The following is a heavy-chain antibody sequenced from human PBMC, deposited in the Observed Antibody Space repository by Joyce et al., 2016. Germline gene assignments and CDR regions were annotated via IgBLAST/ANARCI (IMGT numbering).Heavy chain of an antibody. D-gene: IGHD2-21*01. J-gene: IGHJ4*02. CDR3: ARGTSVTNVVVIVTQH. Sequence: QVQLVQSGAEVKKPGASVKVSCKAVEYSFTANYMHWVRQAPGQGLEWMGWINPNSGGTNYAQRFQGRVTMTRDTSINTAYMELSSLTSDDTAVYYCARGTSVTNVVVIVTQHWGQGTQVTVSS. V-gene: IGHV1-2*02. CDR2: INPNSGGT. CDR1: EYSFTANY.